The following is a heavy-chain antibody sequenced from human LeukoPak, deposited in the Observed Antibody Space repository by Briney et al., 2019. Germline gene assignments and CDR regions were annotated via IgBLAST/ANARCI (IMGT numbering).Heavy chain of an antibody. V-gene: IGHV4-61*02. CDR1: GGSVSSVSSY. CDR2: IYTSGIT. Sequence: SQTLSLTCTVSGGSVSSVSSYWSWVRQPAGKGLEWIGRIYTSGITDYNPSLKSRVTISLDTSKKQFSLNLSSVTAADTAVYYCARSWGYDFWSGNLLDYWSQGTLVTVSS. J-gene: IGHJ4*02. D-gene: IGHD3-3*01. CDR3: ARSWGYDFWSGNLLDY.